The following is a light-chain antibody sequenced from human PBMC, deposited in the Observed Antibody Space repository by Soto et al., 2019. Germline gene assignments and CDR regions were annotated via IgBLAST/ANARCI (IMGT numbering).Light chain of an antibody. CDR1: QSFRGL. CDR3: QQRHMCPIT. CDR2: DAY. Sequence: EVLLTQSPVTLSLSPGERATLSCRASQSFRGLLAWYQQKPCQAPRLLIYDAYNRATGIPPRFSGSGSGTDFTLNISSLEPEDSAVYYCQQRHMCPITFGQGTRMEI. V-gene: IGKV3-11*01. J-gene: IGKJ5*01.